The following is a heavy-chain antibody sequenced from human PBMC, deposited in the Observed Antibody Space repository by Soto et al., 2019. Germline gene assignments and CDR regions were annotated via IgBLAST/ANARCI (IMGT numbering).Heavy chain of an antibody. CDR2: ISYSADRT. CDR3: ARRARTATTNWGAFDV. V-gene: IGHV3-23*01. Sequence: RPSFAASVCPFNTYFLNWVRQAPGKGLEWVSTISYSADRTHYADSVKGRFTISRDNSRDTLFLQMNSLRADDAAVYYCARRARTATTNWGAFDVWGQGTMVTVSS. CDR1: VCPFNTYF. J-gene: IGHJ3*01. D-gene: IGHD1-7*01.